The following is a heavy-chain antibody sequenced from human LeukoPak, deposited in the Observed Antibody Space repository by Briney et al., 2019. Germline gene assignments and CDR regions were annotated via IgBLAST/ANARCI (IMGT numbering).Heavy chain of an antibody. J-gene: IGHJ5*02. CDR2: IYHSGST. V-gene: IGHV4-38-2*01. D-gene: IGHD6-13*01. Sequence: SETMSLTCAVYGGSFSGYFWGWIRQPPGKGLEWIGTIYHSGSTYYNASLESRVTISVDTSKNQFSLKLSSVTAADTAVYYCARAYSSSWYFNWFVPWGQGTLVTVSS. CDR1: GGSFSGYF. CDR3: ARAYSSSWYFNWFVP.